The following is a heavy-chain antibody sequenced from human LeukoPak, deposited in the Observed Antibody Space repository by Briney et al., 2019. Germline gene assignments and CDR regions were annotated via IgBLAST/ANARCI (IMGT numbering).Heavy chain of an antibody. V-gene: IGHV4-34*01. D-gene: IGHD5-18*01. CDR3: ARGRAMVIY. Sequence: SETLSLTCAVYGGSFSGYYWSWIRQPPGKGPEWIGEINHSGSTNYNPSLKSRVTISVDTSKNQFSLKLSSVTAADTAVYYCARGRAMVIYWGQGTLVTVSS. J-gene: IGHJ4*02. CDR1: GGSFSGYY. CDR2: INHSGST.